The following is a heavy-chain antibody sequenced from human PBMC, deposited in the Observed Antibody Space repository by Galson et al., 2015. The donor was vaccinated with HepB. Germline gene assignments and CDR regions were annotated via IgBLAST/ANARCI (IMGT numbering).Heavy chain of an antibody. D-gene: IGHD2-2*01. V-gene: IGHV1-3*01. CDR1: GYTFTGYA. J-gene: IGHJ5*02. CDR2: VNVGNSHT. Sequence: SVKVSCKASGYTFTGYALHWVRQAPGQRPEWMGWVNVGNSHTRYSENFQGRVLITTDTSARTAYMELRSLRSEDTAVYYCARSGSEYCTSSSCVNWFDPWGQGTLVTVSS. CDR3: ARSGSEYCTSSSCVNWFDP.